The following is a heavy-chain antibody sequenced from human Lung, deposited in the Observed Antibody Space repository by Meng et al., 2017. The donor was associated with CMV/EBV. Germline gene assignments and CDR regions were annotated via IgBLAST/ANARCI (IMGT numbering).Heavy chain of an antibody. J-gene: IGHJ4*02. D-gene: IGHD1-26*01. Sequence: ASXXVSXKASGYTFTSYGISWVRQDPGQGLEWMGWISAYNGNTNYAQKLQGRVTTTTDTSTSTAYMELRSLRSDDTAVYYCARGPYSGSYDFDYWGQGPLVTVSS. CDR1: GYTFTSYG. CDR3: ARGPYSGSYDFDY. V-gene: IGHV1-18*01. CDR2: ISAYNGNT.